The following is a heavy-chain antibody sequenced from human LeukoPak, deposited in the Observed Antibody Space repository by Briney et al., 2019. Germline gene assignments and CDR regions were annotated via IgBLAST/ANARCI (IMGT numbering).Heavy chain of an antibody. D-gene: IGHD3-10*01. J-gene: IGHJ3*02. CDR1: GGSISSYY. CDR2: IYYSGST. Sequence: SETLSLTCTVSGGSISSYYWSWIRQPPGKGLEWIGYIYYSGSTNYNPSLKSRVTISVDTSKNQFSLKLSSVTAVDTAVYYCARAVRGAFDIWGQGTMVTVSS. CDR3: ARAVRGAFDI. V-gene: IGHV4-59*01.